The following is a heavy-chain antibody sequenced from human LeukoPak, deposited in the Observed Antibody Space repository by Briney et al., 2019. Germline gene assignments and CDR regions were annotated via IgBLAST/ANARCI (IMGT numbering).Heavy chain of an antibody. CDR3: ARAELRYFDWPPGDY. J-gene: IGHJ4*02. CDR1: GFTFSSYA. Sequence: GGSLRLSCAASGFTFSSYAMSWVRQAPGMGLEWVSVIIGSGDSTYYADSVKGRFTISRDNSKNTVYLQMNSLRAEDTAVYYCARAELRYFDWPPGDYWGQGTLVTVSS. V-gene: IGHV3-23*01. D-gene: IGHD3-9*01. CDR2: IIGSGDST.